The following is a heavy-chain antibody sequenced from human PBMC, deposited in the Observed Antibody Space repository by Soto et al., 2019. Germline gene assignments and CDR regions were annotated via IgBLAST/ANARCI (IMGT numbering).Heavy chain of an antibody. Sequence: QVQLVESGGGVVQPGRSLRLSCAASGFTFSSYGMHWVRQAPGKGLEWVAVISYDGSNKYYADSVKGRFTISRDNSKNTMYLKMNSLRAEDTAVYYCAKGGSGWYGDYWGQGTLVTVSS. V-gene: IGHV3-30*18. D-gene: IGHD6-19*01. CDR3: AKGGSGWYGDY. CDR2: ISYDGSNK. CDR1: GFTFSSYG. J-gene: IGHJ4*02.